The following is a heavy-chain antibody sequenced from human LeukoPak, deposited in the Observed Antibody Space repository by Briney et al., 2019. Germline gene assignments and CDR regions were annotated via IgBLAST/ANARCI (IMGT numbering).Heavy chain of an antibody. Sequence: PGGSLRLSCAASEFTFTSYELNWVRQAPGKGGEGVSYISSSGNTISYADSVKGRFTISRDNAKNSLYLQVISLRAEDTAVYYCARGPSIAARYDAFDIWGQGTMVTVSS. CDR2: ISSSGNTI. D-gene: IGHD6-6*01. CDR1: EFTFTSYE. CDR3: ARGPSIAARYDAFDI. J-gene: IGHJ3*02. V-gene: IGHV3-48*03.